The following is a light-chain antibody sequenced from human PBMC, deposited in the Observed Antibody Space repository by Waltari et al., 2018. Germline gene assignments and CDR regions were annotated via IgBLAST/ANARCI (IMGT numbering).Light chain of an antibody. V-gene: IGLV2-11*01. CDR2: GVS. J-gene: IGLJ3*02. CDR1: SSDTGNYDY. Sequence: QSALTQPRSVSGSPGQSVTIPCTGTSSDTGNYDYFSWYQQDPGKAPKLIIYGVSWRPSGVPGRFSASKSGNTASLTISGLQPEDEADYYCCSHTASNTWVFGGGTKVTVL. CDR3: CSHTASNTWV.